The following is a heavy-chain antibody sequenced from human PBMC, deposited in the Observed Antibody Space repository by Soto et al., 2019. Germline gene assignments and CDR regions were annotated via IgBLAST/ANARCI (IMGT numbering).Heavy chain of an antibody. V-gene: IGHV3-33*01. CDR3: ARDSGIAAGDYYGMDV. D-gene: IGHD6-13*01. Sequence: GGSLRLSCAASGFTFSSYGMHWVRQAPGKGLEWVAVIWYDGSNKYYADSVKGRFTISRGNSKNTLYLQMNSLRAEDTAVYYCARDSGIAAGDYYGMDVWGHGTTVTVSS. CDR2: IWYDGSNK. CDR1: GFTFSSYG. J-gene: IGHJ6*02.